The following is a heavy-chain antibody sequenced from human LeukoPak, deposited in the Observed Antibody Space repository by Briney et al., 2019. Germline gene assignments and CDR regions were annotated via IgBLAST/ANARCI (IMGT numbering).Heavy chain of an antibody. V-gene: IGHV3-53*01. J-gene: IGHJ6*03. Sequence: GGSLRLSCAASGFTVSSNYMRWVRQAPGKGLEWVSVIYSGGSTYYADSVKGRFTISRDNSKNTLYLQMNSLRAEDTAVYYCARESGYSNYDPGPDYYYLDVWGKGTTVTVSS. CDR3: ARESGYSNYDPGPDYYYLDV. CDR1: GFTVSSNY. CDR2: IYSGGST. D-gene: IGHD4-11*01.